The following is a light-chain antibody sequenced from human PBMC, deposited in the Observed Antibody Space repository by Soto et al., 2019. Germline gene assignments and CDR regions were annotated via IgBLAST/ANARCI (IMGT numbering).Light chain of an antibody. Sequence: QSVLTQPASVSGSPGQSITISCSGTTSDVGIYNLVSWYQQHPGKAPKLVIYEVDKRPSGVSNRFSGSRSGNTASLTISGLQSEHEADYYCSSYAGGRWVFGGGTKLTVL. CDR1: TSDVGIYNL. V-gene: IGLV2-23*02. CDR3: SSYAGGRWV. CDR2: EVD. J-gene: IGLJ3*02.